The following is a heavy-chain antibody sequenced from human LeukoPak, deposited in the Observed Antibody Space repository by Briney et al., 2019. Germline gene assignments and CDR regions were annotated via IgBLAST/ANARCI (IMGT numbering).Heavy chain of an antibody. J-gene: IGHJ3*02. CDR2: ISGSGGST. CDR1: GFTFSSYA. Sequence: PGGSLRLSCAASGFTFSSYAMSWVRQAPGKGLEWVSAISGSGGSTYYADSVKGRFTIPRDNSKNTLYLQMNSLRAEDTAVYYCAKSTGYSRDAFDIWGQGTMVTVSS. V-gene: IGHV3-23*01. D-gene: IGHD6-13*01. CDR3: AKSTGYSRDAFDI.